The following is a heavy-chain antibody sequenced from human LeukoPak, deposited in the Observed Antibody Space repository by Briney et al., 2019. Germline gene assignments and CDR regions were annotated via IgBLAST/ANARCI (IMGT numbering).Heavy chain of an antibody. CDR3: AKAGDKVTTNPYYFDY. CDR1: GFTFSSYA. D-gene: IGHD4-17*01. V-gene: IGHV3-23*01. J-gene: IGHJ4*02. CDR2: ISGSGGST. Sequence: GGSLRLSCVASGFTFSSYAMSWVRQAPGKGLEWVSGISGSGGSTYYADSVKGRFTISRDNSKNTLYLQMNSLRADDTALYYCAKAGDKVTTNPYYFDYWGQGTLVTVSS.